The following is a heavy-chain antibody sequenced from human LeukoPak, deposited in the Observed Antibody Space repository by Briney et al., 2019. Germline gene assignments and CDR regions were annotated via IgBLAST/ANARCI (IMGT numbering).Heavy chain of an antibody. D-gene: IGHD4-17*01. CDR2: ISSSGNTI. Sequence: GGSLRLSCAASGFSLSTYEMTWVRQAPGKGLEWVSYISSSGNTIYYADSVKGRFTISRDIAKNSLYLQMNSLRAEDTAVYYCARDYGDCFDFWGQGALVTVS. J-gene: IGHJ4*02. CDR3: ARDYGDCFDF. V-gene: IGHV3-48*03. CDR1: GFSLSTYE.